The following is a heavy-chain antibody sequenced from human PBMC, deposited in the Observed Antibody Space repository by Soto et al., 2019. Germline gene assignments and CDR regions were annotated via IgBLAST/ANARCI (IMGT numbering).Heavy chain of an antibody. Sequence: GGSLRLSCTASGFSFSTYAMYWVRQAPGKGQEWVAIISYDGSNAQYADSVKGRFTVARDNSKNTLYLQMHSLTAEDTAVYYCARDGGGFGELLLNSYDAFDLWGQGKLVTVSS. V-gene: IGHV3-30*04. CDR2: ISYDGSNA. CDR3: ARDGGGFGELLLNSYDAFDL. D-gene: IGHD3-10*01. J-gene: IGHJ3*01. CDR1: GFSFSTYA.